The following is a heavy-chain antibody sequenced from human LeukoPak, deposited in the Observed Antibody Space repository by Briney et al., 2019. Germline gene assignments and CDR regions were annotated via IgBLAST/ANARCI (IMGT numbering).Heavy chain of an antibody. Sequence: PGGSLRLSCVASGFTFSYYWMTWVRQAPGKGLVWVANIKQDGSETHYVDSVKGRFTISRDNAKNSLYLQMNSLRAEDTAVYYCASAPADGSGYYNFDQWGQGTLVTVSS. J-gene: IGHJ4*02. D-gene: IGHD3-22*01. CDR1: GFTFSYYW. V-gene: IGHV3-7*01. CDR2: IKQDGSET. CDR3: ASAPADGSGYYNFDQ.